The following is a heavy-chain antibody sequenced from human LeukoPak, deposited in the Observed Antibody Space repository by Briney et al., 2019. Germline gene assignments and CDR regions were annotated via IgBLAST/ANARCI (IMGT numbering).Heavy chain of an antibody. CDR1: GFNFRNAW. V-gene: IGHV3-15*01. D-gene: IGHD2-2*01. J-gene: IGHJ4*02. CDR2: IKTESEGGAI. CDR3: TTGLGRTNDDY. Sequence: GGSLRLSCAASGFNFRNAWMSWGRQAPGKGLEWVGRIKTESEGGAIDYSALVKGRFTISRDDSKSTVYLQMSRLQSEDSAVYYCTTGLGRTNDDYWGQGTLVTVSS.